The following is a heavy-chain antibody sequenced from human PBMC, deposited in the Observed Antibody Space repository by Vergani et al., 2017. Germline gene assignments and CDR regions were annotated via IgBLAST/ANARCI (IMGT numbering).Heavy chain of an antibody. CDR1: GGSISSSSYY. J-gene: IGHJ1*01. CDR2: IYYSGST. D-gene: IGHD2-15*01. V-gene: IGHV4-39*02. Sequence: QLQLQESGPGLVKPSETLSLTCTVSGGSISSSSYYWGWIRQPPGKGLEWIGSIYYSGSTYYNPSLKSRVTISVDTSKNQFSLKLSSVTAADTAVYYCARDPPQGLAAIAAQKHAEYFQHWGQGTLVTVSS. CDR3: ARDPPQGLAAIAAQKHAEYFQH.